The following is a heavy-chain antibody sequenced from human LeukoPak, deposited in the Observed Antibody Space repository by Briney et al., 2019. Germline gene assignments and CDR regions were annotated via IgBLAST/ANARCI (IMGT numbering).Heavy chain of an antibody. CDR3: ARGYYYDSSGYYYGPFDY. D-gene: IGHD3-22*01. CDR1: GGSISSGGYY. J-gene: IGHJ4*02. V-gene: IGHV4-31*03. CDR2: IYYGGST. Sequence: SQTLSLTCTVSGGSISSGGYYWSWIRQHPGKGLEWIGYIYYGGSTYYNPSLKSRVTISVDTSKNQFSLKLSSVTAADTAVYYCARGYYYDSSGYYYGPFDYWGQGTLVTVSS.